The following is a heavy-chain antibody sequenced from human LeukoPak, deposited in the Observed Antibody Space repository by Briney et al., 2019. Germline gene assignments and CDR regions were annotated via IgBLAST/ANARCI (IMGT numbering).Heavy chain of an antibody. Sequence: PGGALRLSCAASGFTFDDYGMSGVGQAPGKGVEGVSGINWNGGSPDYADTVKGGFTISRDNAKNSLYLQMNSLRAEDMALYYCAKGGAYSSGWSTRDAFDIWGQGTMVTVSS. D-gene: IGHD6-19*01. CDR2: INWNGGSP. CDR1: GFTFDDYG. CDR3: AKGGAYSSGWSTRDAFDI. J-gene: IGHJ3*02. V-gene: IGHV3-20*04.